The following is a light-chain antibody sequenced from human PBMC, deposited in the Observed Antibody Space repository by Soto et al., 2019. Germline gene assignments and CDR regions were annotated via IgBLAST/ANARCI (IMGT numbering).Light chain of an antibody. CDR3: QQYFSTPYT. Sequence: DIVMTQSPDSLAVSLGERATINCKSSQSILFNSNNKNYLVWYQQRPGQSPKLLLYWASSREPGVPDRFSGSGSGTDFTLTISSLQADDVAVYYCQQYFSTPYTFGQGTKLDIK. CDR1: QSILFNSNNKNY. V-gene: IGKV4-1*01. J-gene: IGKJ2*01. CDR2: WAS.